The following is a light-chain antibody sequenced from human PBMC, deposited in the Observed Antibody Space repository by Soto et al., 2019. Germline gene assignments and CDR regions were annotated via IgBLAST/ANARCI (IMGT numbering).Light chain of an antibody. V-gene: IGKV1-33*01. CDR2: DAS. CDR3: QQYDNLPLT. J-gene: IGKJ4*01. Sequence: DIQMTQSPSSLSASVGDRVTITCQASQDISNYLNWYQQKPGKAPKLLIYDASNVETGVPSRFSGSESGKDFTFTISSLQPEDIATYCCQQYDNLPLTFGGGTKGEVK. CDR1: QDISNY.